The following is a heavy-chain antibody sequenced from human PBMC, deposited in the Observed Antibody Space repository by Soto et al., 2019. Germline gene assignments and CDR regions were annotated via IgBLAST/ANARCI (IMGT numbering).Heavy chain of an antibody. D-gene: IGHD3-9*01. V-gene: IGHV4-59*01. CDR1: GGSISSYY. CDR2: IYYSGST. CDR3: ARGPFDWFPYYFDY. Sequence: SETLSLTCTVSGGSISSYYWSWIRQPPGKGLEWIGYIYYSGSTNYNPSLKSRVTISVDTSKNQFSLKLSSVTAADTAVYYCARGPFDWFPYYFDYWGQGTLVTVSS. J-gene: IGHJ4*02.